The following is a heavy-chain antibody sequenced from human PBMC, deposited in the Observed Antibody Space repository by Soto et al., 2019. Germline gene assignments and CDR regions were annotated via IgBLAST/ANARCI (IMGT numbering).Heavy chain of an antibody. D-gene: IGHD5-12*01. V-gene: IGHV3-23*01. Sequence: SLRLSCAASGFAFGNSWMNWVRQAPGKGLEWVSAISGSGGSTYYADSVKGRFTISRDNSKNTLYLQMNSLRAEDTAVYYCAKDSGYDSHFDYWGQGTLVTVSS. CDR3: AKDSGYDSHFDY. CDR1: GFAFGNSW. CDR2: ISGSGGST. J-gene: IGHJ4*02.